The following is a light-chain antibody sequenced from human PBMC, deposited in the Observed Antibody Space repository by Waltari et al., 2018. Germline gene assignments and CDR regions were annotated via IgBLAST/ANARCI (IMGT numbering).Light chain of an antibody. CDR1: SSNIRAGYD. CDR2: GNN. J-gene: IGLJ2*01. CDR3: QSYDSSLSGRVV. V-gene: IGLV1-40*01. Sequence: QSVLTQPPSVSGAPGQRVTISCTGSSSNIRAGYDVHWYQQVPGTAPKLLIYGNNNRPSGVPDRFSGSKSGTSASLAITGLQAEDEADYYCQSYDSSLSGRVVFGGGTKLTVL.